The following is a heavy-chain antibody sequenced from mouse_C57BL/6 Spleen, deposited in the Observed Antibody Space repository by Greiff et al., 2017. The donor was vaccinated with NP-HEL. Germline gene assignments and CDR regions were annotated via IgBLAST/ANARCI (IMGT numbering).Heavy chain of an antibody. CDR2: ISYDGSN. J-gene: IGHJ4*01. V-gene: IGHV3-6*01. CDR3: ASGGYSLGAMDY. CDR1: GYSITSGYY. D-gene: IGHD2-3*01. Sequence: EVKLLESGPGLVKPSQSLSLTCSVTGYSITSGYYWNWIRQFPGNKLEWMGYISYDGSNNYNPSLKNRISITRDTSKNQFFLKLNSVTTEDTATYYCASGGYSLGAMDYWGQGTSVTVSS.